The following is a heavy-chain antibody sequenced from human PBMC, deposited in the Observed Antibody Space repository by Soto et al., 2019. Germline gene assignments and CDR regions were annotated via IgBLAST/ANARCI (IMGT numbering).Heavy chain of an antibody. D-gene: IGHD5-12*01. CDR3: ARVQWLRLASNGYGMDV. J-gene: IGHJ6*02. V-gene: IGHV4-31*03. CDR1: GGSISSGGYY. CDR2: IYYSGST. Sequence: SETLSLTCTVSGGSISSGGYYWSWIRQQPXKGLEWIGYIYYSGSTYYNPSLKSRVTISVDTSKNQFSLKLSSVTAADTAVYYCARVQWLRLASNGYGMDVWGQGTTVTVSS.